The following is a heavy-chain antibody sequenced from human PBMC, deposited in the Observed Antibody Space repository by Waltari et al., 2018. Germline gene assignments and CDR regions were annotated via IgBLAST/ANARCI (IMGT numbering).Heavy chain of an antibody. D-gene: IGHD3-3*01. Sequence: QVQLVQTGAEVLRPGAAVKVSCQASGYTFINYEINWVRQAAGQGVEWEGWVNANIGTTACSQKVQGRISLTWDTGTMTAYMELSHRRSDDTAVFYCARGRDVFANFDYNWFDPWGQGTLVTVSS. CDR3: ARGRDVFANFDYNWFDP. J-gene: IGHJ5*02. V-gene: IGHV1-8*02. CDR1: GYTFINYE. CDR2: VNANIGTT.